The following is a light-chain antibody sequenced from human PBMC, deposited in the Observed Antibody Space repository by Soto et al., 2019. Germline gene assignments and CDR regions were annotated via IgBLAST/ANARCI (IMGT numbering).Light chain of an antibody. V-gene: IGKV1-39*01. J-gene: IGKJ2*01. CDR1: QHISKY. CDR3: QESYNTLRMYT. CDR2: AAS. Sequence: DIQMTQSPSSLSASVGDRVTITCRASQHISKYLNWYRQKSGGAPELLIYAASELQGGVPSRFSGSGSGTEFTLTISGLQPEDFAIYYCQESYNTLRMYTFGQGTRLDMK.